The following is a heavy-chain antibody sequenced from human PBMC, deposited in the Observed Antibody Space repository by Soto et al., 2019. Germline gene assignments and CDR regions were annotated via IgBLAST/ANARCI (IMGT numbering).Heavy chain of an antibody. Sequence: SDPLSLSCTVSGGSISSRNVYWGWFRQPPGKGLEWIGSIYHSESTYYNPSLRSRVTISVDTSKNHFSLSLSSLPASDTAVYYCARGGEAVADYWGQGTLVTVSS. CDR2: IYHSEST. V-gene: IGHV4-39*02. D-gene: IGHD6-19*01. J-gene: IGHJ4*02. CDR1: GGSISSRNVY. CDR3: ARGGEAVADY.